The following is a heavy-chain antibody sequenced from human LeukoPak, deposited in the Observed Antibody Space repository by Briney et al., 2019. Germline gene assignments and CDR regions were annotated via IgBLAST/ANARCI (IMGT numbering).Heavy chain of an antibody. D-gene: IGHD1-26*01. CDR3: AREPRGVSYSA. V-gene: IGHV3-7*01. J-gene: IGHJ5*02. CDR1: GFTFSSYW. Sequence: GGSLRLSCAASGFTFSSYWMSWVRQAPGKGLEWVANIKNDGGEKYYVDSVKGRFTISRDNAENSLYLHMNSLRAEDTAVYYCAREPRGVSYSAWGQGTLVTVSS. CDR2: IKNDGGEK.